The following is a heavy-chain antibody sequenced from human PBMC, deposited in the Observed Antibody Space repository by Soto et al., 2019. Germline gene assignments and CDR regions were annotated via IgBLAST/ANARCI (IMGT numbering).Heavy chain of an antibody. D-gene: IGHD3-22*01. CDR1: GFTFSTYW. CDR3: ARGWGYFDSSGFPYLYAMDV. V-gene: IGHV3-7*01. J-gene: IGHJ6*02. Sequence: GGSLSLACAASGFTFSTYWMSWVRQAPGKGLEWVANIKEDGSEKYYVDSVEGRFTISRDNAKNSLYLQMTSLRAEDTALYYCARGWGYFDSSGFPYLYAMDVWGQGTTVTAP. CDR2: IKEDGSEK.